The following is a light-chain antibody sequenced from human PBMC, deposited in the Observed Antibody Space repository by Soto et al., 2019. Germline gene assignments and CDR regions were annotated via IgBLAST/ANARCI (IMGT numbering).Light chain of an antibody. CDR1: QGISNY. Sequence: DIQMTQSPPSLSASVGDRVTITCRASQGISNYLAWYQQKPGKVPKLLIYAASTLQSGVPSRFSGSGSGTEFTLTISSLQSEDFAVYFCQQYNNWPPITFGQGTRLEIK. CDR3: QQYNNWPPIT. J-gene: IGKJ5*01. CDR2: AAS. V-gene: IGKV1-27*01.